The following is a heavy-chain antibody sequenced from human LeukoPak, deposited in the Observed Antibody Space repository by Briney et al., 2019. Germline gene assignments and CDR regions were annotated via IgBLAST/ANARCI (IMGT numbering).Heavy chain of an antibody. CDR3: ARRYGEQWLDYFDY. J-gene: IGHJ4*02. D-gene: IGHD6-19*01. CDR1: GYTFTNYF. V-gene: IGHV1-46*01. CDR2: INTSGGST. Sequence: ASVKVSCKASGYTFTNYFIHWLRQAPGQGLEWMGLINTSGGSTNYAQKFQGRVTMTRDTSTSTLYMELSSLRSDDTAVYYCARRYGEQWLDYFDYWGQGTLVTVSS.